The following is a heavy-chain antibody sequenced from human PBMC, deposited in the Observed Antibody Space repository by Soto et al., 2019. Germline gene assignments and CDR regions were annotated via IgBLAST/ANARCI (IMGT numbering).Heavy chain of an antibody. D-gene: IGHD2-21*01. V-gene: IGHV1-69*08. CDR3: ARRRYCGYDCYHKHYYGMDV. J-gene: IGHJ6*02. CDR1: GDTFSSYA. CDR2: IITVLGTT. Sequence: QVQLVQSGAELKKTGSSVTVSCRASGDTFSSYAVNWVRQAPGPGLEWMGSIITVLGTTDYAQNFKGRVTLTAEKSTKTVYMELSSLRSDDTAVYYCARRRYCGYDCYHKHYYGMDVWGQGTTVTVAS.